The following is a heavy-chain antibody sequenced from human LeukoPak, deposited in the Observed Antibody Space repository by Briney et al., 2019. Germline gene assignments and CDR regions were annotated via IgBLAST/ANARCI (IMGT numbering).Heavy chain of an antibody. CDR3: ARVWVFGVVINVFDP. V-gene: IGHV1-2*02. J-gene: IGHJ5*02. Sequence: ASVKVSCKASGYTFTGYYMHWVRQAPGQGLEWMGWINPNSGGTNYAQKFQGRVTMTRDTSISTAYMELSRLRSDDTAVYYCARVWVFGVVINVFDPWGQGTLVTVSS. CDR1: GYTFTGYY. CDR2: INPNSGGT. D-gene: IGHD3-3*01.